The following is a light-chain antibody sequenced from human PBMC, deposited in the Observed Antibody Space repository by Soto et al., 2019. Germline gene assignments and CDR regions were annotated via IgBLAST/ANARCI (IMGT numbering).Light chain of an antibody. CDR3: TSFTSSTTAYA. Sequence: QSVLTQPASVSGSPGQSITISCTGTSSDVGRYNSVSWYQLHPGKAPRLVIFDVDYRPSGVSDRFSGSKSGNTASLTISGLQAEDEADYYFTSFTSSTTAYAFGTGTKVTVL. CDR1: SSDVGRYNS. CDR2: DVD. V-gene: IGLV2-14*03. J-gene: IGLJ1*01.